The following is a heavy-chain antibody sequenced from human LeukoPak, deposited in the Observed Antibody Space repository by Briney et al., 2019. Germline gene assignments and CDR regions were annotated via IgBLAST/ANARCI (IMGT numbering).Heavy chain of an antibody. CDR3: ARDGGLSTPFDN. J-gene: IGHJ4*02. CDR1: GFTFSNYW. Sequence: GGSLRLSCAACGFTFSNYWIHWVRQGPGKGLVWVSRINSDGSSTTYADPVKGRFTISRDNSKNTLYLQMTSLRAEDTAVYYCARDGGLSTPFDNWGQGTLVIVSS. D-gene: IGHD2-15*01. CDR2: INSDGSST. V-gene: IGHV3-74*03.